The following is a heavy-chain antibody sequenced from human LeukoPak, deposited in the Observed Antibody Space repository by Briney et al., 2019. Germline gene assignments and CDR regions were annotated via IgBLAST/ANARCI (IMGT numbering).Heavy chain of an antibody. CDR3: AKDDPKAYFDY. CDR2: ITGSGRST. J-gene: IGHJ4*02. CDR1: GFTFSSYA. Sequence: PGGSLRLSCTASGFTFSSYAMSWVRQAPGKGLEWVSAITGSGRSTYYADSVKGRVTISRDNSKNTLYLQMNSLRAEDTAVYYCAKDDPKAYFDYWGQGNLVTVSS. V-gene: IGHV3-23*01.